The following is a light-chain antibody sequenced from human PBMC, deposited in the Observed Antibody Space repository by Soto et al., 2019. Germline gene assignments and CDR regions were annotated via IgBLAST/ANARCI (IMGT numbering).Light chain of an antibody. CDR2: LEGSGSY. CDR1: SGHSSYI. Sequence: QSVLTQSSSASASLGSSVKLTCTLSSGHSSYIIAWHQQQPGKAPRYLMKLEGSGSYNKGSGVPDRFSGSSSGADPYLTISPLQFEDEADYYCETWDFNTRVFGGGTKVTVL. J-gene: IGLJ3*02. CDR3: ETWDFNTRV. V-gene: IGLV4-60*02.